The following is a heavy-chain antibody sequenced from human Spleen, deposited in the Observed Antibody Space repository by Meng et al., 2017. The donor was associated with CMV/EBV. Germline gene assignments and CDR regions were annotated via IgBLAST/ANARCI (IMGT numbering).Heavy chain of an antibody. CDR2: ISSGSTYI. V-gene: IGHV3-21*04. J-gene: IGHJ4*02. CDR1: GFIFGTYN. Sequence: GESLKISCAASGFIFGTYNMYWVRQAPGKGLEWVSVISSGSTYIYYADSMKGRFTVSRDNAKNSLYLQMDSLRAEDTAVYYCVSGGAGLSKGLDYWGQGTLVTVSS. CDR3: VSGGAGLSKGLDY. D-gene: IGHD6-19*01.